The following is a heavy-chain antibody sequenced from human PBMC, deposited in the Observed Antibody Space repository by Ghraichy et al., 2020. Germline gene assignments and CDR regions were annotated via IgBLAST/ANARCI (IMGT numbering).Heavy chain of an antibody. CDR3: ARGTSRGYLRELIDC. CDR1: GFTFSTYG. D-gene: IGHD3-10*01. J-gene: IGHJ4*02. V-gene: IGHV3-33*01. Sequence: GGSLRLSCAASGFTFSTYGMHWVRQAPGKGLEWVAYTWSDGNDKHYTDSVKGRFTISRDNSKNTLYLQMNSLRAEDTAVYYCARGTSRGYLRELIDCWGQGSLVTVSS. CDR2: TWSDGNDK.